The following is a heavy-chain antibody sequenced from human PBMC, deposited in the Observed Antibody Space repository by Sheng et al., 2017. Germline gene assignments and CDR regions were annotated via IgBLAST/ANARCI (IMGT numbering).Heavy chain of an antibody. D-gene: IGHD2-2*01. Sequence: QVQLVQSGAEVKKPGSSVKVSCKASGGTFSSYAISWVRQAPGQGLEWMGGIIPIFGTANYAQKFQGRVTITADESTSTAYMELSSLRSEDTAVYYCARDPGIVVVPAAQTKQYYYYGNGRLGPRA. V-gene: IGHV1-69*01. J-gene: IGHJ6*02. CDR2: IIPIFGTA. CDR1: GGTFSSYA. CDR3: ARDPGIVVVPAAQTKQYYYYGNGR.